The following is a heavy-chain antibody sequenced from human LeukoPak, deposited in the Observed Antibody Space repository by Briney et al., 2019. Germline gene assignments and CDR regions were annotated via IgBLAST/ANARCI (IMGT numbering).Heavy chain of an antibody. D-gene: IGHD3-3*01. CDR2: ISSSSYI. J-gene: IGHJ4*02. CDR1: GFTFSSYS. V-gene: IGHV3-21*01. Sequence: GGSLRLSCAASGFTFSSYSMNWVRQAPGKGLEWVSSISSSSYIYYADSVKGRFTISRDNAKNSLYLQMNSLRAEDTAVYYCARRNEYYDFWSGYSNPPDYWGQGTLVTVSS. CDR3: ARRNEYYDFWSGYSNPPDY.